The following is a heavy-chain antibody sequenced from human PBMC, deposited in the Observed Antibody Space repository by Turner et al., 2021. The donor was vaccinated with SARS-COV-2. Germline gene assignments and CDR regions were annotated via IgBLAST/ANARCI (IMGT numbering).Heavy chain of an antibody. V-gene: IGHV3-30*18. CDR1: GFTFSSYG. Sequence: QVQLVESGGGVDQPGRSLRLSCAASGFTFSSYGMHWVRQAPGKGLEWVAVISYDGSNKFYADSVKGRFTISRDNSKNTLYLQMNSLRAEDTAVYYCAKGASQHFDYWGQGTLVTVSS. J-gene: IGHJ4*02. D-gene: IGHD5-18*01. CDR3: AKGASQHFDY. CDR2: ISYDGSNK.